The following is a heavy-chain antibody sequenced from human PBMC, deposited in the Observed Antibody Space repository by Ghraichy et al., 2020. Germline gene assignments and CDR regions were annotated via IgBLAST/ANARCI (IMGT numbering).Heavy chain of an antibody. CDR3: GKECCSRGVCYGTGDY. CDR2: IGISDTAT. Sequence: GGSLRLSCAASGFTLSTYAMSWVRQAPGKGLEWVSSIGISDTATYYADSVRGRFTISRDKSKNTLYLQMNSLRADDTAVYYCGKECCSRGVCYGTGDYWGQGTLVTVSS. D-gene: IGHD2-8*02. CDR1: GFTLSTYA. J-gene: IGHJ4*02. V-gene: IGHV3-23*01.